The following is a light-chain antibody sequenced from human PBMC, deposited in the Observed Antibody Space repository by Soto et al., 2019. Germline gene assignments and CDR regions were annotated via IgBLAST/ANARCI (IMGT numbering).Light chain of an antibody. CDR3: NSYVGSNNYV. CDR1: ASDIGRYNY. CDR2: EVT. J-gene: IGLJ1*01. Sequence: QSVLTQPPSASGSPGQSVTISCIGTASDIGRYNYGSWYQHHPGKAPKLIIYEVTKRPSGVPDRFSGSKSGNTASLTVSGLQADDEADYYCNSYVGSNNYVFGTGTRSPS. V-gene: IGLV2-8*01.